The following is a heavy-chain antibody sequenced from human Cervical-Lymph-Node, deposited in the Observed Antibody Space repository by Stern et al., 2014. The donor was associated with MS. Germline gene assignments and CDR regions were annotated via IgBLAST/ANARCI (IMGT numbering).Heavy chain of an antibody. CDR2: INTHTGNH. CDR3: AKEGDYFWGNYRAM. Sequence: VQLVESGSELKKPGASVKVSCKTSGYTFTTYAINWVRQAPGQGLEWMAWINTHTGNHTYAQDFTGRFVFSFDTSIRPVHLVISSLRAEDTAVYYCAKEGDYFWGNYRAMWGQGTLVTVSS. J-gene: IGHJ4*02. D-gene: IGHD3-16*02. CDR1: GYTFTTYA. V-gene: IGHV7-4-1*02.